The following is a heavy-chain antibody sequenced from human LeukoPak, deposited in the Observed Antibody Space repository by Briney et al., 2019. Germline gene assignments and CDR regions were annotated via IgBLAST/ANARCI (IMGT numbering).Heavy chain of an antibody. D-gene: IGHD2-15*01. CDR1: GFTFSRNS. CDR3: AREALTGSWHWFDP. J-gene: IGHJ5*02. V-gene: IGHV3-30-3*01. CDR2: ISYDGNNK. Sequence: GRSLRLSCAVSGFTFSRNSMHWARQAPGKGLEWVADISYDGNNKHYADSVKGRFTISRDNSKNTLYLQMNSLRPEDTAVYFCAREALTGSWHWFDPWGQGTLVTVSS.